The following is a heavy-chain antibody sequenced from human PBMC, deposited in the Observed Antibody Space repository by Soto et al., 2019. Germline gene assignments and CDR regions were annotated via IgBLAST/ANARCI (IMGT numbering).Heavy chain of an antibody. Sequence: GGSLRHSCAASGFTFSSYGMHLVRQAPGKGLEWVAVIWYDGSNKYYADSVKGRFTISRDNSKNTLYLQMNSLRAEDTAVYYCASALRFRDHDAFDIWGQGTMVTVSS. CDR2: IWYDGSNK. J-gene: IGHJ3*02. CDR3: ASALRFRDHDAFDI. D-gene: IGHD5-12*01. CDR1: GFTFSSYG. V-gene: IGHV3-33*01.